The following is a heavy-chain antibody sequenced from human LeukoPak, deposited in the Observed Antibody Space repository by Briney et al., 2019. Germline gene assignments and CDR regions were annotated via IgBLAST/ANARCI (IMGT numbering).Heavy chain of an antibody. CDR2: ISWNSGGI. CDR1: GFTFDDYA. CDR3: AKDSSTTGDYSTANPH. V-gene: IGHV3-9*01. J-gene: IGHJ4*02. D-gene: IGHD4-11*01. Sequence: PGGSLRLSCAASGFTFDDYAMHWVRQAPGKGLEWVSGISWNSGGIGYADSVKGRFTISRDNAKNSLYLQMNSLRAEDTALYYCAKDSSTTGDYSTANPHWGQGTLVTVSS.